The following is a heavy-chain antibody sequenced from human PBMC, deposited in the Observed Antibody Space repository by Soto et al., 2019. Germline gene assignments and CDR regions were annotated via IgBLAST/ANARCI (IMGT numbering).Heavy chain of an antibody. D-gene: IGHD1-7*01. CDR1: GFTFGDYA. CDR2: IRSKAYGGTT. CDR3: TRDPHYNWNYYRPKPPQAGH. Sequence: EVQLVESGGGLVKPGRSLRLSCTASGFTFGDYAMSWFRQAPGKGLEWVGFIRSKAYGGTTEYAASVKGRFTISRDDSKSIAYLQMNSLKTEDTAVYYCTRDPHYNWNYYRPKPPQAGHWGQGTLVTVSS. V-gene: IGHV3-49*05. J-gene: IGHJ4*02.